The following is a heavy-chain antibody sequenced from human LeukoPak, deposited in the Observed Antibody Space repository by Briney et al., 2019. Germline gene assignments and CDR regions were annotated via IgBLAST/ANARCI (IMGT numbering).Heavy chain of an antibody. CDR1: GGTFSSYA. J-gene: IGHJ6*02. Sequence: ASVKVSCKASGGTFSSYAISWVRQAPGQGLEWMGGIYPIFGTANYAQKFQGRVTITADESKSTAYMELSSLGSEDTAVYYCARDRTLRFFDWLLMHYGMDVGGQGTTVTVSS. CDR2: IYPIFGTA. D-gene: IGHD3-9*01. V-gene: IGHV1-69*01. CDR3: ARDRTLRFFDWLLMHYGMDV.